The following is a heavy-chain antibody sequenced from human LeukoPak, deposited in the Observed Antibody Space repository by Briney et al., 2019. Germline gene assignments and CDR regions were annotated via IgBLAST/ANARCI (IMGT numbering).Heavy chain of an antibody. CDR2: ISYDGSNK. V-gene: IGHV3-30*01. CDR1: GFTFSSYA. Sequence: PGRSLRLSCAASGFTFSSYAMHWARQAPGKGLEWVAVISYDGSNKYYADSVKGRFTISRDNSKNTLYLQMNSLRAEDTAVYYCARSYCSSTSCSGPWFDPWGQGTLVTVSS. D-gene: IGHD2-2*01. CDR3: ARSYCSSTSCSGPWFDP. J-gene: IGHJ5*02.